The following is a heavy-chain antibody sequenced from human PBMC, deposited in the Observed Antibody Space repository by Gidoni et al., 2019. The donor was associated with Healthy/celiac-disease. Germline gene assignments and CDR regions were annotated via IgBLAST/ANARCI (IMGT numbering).Heavy chain of an antibody. J-gene: IGHJ3*02. V-gene: IGHV3-9*01. CDR3: AKDRGATRGAFDI. CDR1: GFPFDDYA. Sequence: EVQLVESGGGLVQPGRSLRLSCAASGFPFDDYAMHWVRQAPGKGLEWVSGISWNSGSIGYADSVKGRFTISRDNAKNSLYLQMNSLRAEDTALYYCAKDRGATRGAFDIWGQGTMVTVSS. CDR2: ISWNSGSI. D-gene: IGHD3-10*01.